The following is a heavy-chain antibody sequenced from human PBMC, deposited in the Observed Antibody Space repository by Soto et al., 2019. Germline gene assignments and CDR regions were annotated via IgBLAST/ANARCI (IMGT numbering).Heavy chain of an antibody. CDR3: ARSRYDILTGYYAPFDY. Sequence: GESLKISCKGSGYSFTGYWIGWVRQMPGKGLEWMGIIYPGDSDTRYSPSFQGQVTISADKSISTAYLQWSSLKASDTAMYYCARSRYDILTGYYAPFDYWGQGTLVTVSS. J-gene: IGHJ4*02. CDR2: IYPGDSDT. V-gene: IGHV5-51*01. D-gene: IGHD3-9*01. CDR1: GYSFTGYW.